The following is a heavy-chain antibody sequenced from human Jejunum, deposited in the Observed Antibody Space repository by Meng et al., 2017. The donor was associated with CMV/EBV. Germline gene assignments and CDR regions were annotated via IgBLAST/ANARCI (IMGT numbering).Heavy chain of an antibody. Sequence: SCKASGYTFTGYYLHWVRQAHGQGLEWMGRINPNSGSTNYAQRFQDRVSLTKDTSISTDYMELDWMRSDDSALYYCARDWGKGGLDYWGQGTLVTVSS. D-gene: IGHD3-16*01. CDR3: ARDWGKGGLDY. V-gene: IGHV1-2*06. CDR2: INPNSGST. CDR1: GYTFTGYY. J-gene: IGHJ4*02.